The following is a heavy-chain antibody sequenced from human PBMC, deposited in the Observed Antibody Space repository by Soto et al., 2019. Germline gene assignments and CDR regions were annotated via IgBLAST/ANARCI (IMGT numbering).Heavy chain of an antibody. CDR2: ISYDGSNK. J-gene: IGHJ4*02. Sequence: PGGSLRLSCAASGFTFSSYAMHWVRQAPGKGLEWVAFISYDGSNKYYADSVKGRFTISRDNSKNTLYLQMNSLRAEDTAVYYCAREDGDSSGYFDYWGQGTLVTVSS. CDR1: GFTFSSYA. D-gene: IGHD6-19*01. V-gene: IGHV3-30-3*01. CDR3: AREDGDSSGYFDY.